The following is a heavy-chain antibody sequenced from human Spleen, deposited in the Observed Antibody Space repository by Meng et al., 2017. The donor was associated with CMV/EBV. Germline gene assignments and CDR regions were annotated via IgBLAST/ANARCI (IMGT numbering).Heavy chain of an antibody. J-gene: IGHJ6*02. CDR1: GGTFSSYT. Sequence: SVKVSCKASGGTFSSYTISWVRQAPGQGLEWMGRIIPILVIANYAQKFQGRVTITADKSTSTAYMELSSLRSEYTAVYYCASLNKDSFGDPYYYYGMDVWGQGTTVTVSS. CDR3: ASLNKDSFGDPYYYYGMDV. V-gene: IGHV1-69*02. CDR2: IIPILVIA. D-gene: IGHD3-10*01.